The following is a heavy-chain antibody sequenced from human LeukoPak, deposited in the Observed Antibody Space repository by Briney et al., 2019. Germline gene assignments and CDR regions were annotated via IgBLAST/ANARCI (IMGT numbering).Heavy chain of an antibody. V-gene: IGHV4-39*01. CDR2: IYYSGST. Sequence: ASETLSLTCTVSGGSISSSSYYWGWICQPPGKGLEWIGSIYYSGSTYYNPSLKSRVTISVDTSKNQFSLKLSSVTAADTAVYYCARQRKYRSSTSCYLGYYYYYMDVWGKGTTVTVSS. CDR1: GGSISSSSYY. D-gene: IGHD2-2*01. J-gene: IGHJ6*03. CDR3: ARQRKYRSSTSCYLGYYYYYMDV.